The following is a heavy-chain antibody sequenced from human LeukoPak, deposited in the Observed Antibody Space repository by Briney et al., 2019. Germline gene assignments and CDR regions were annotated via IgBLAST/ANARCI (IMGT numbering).Heavy chain of an antibody. CDR2: IYYSGST. V-gene: IGHV4-59*01. CDR1: GGSISSYY. CDR3: ARDSGSYRY. J-gene: IGHJ4*02. Sequence: SETLSLTCTVSGGSISSYYWSWIRQPPGKGLEWIGYIYYSGSTNYNPSLKSRVTISVDTSKNQLSLKLSSVTAADTAVYYCARDSGSYRYWGQGTLVTVSS. D-gene: IGHD1-26*01.